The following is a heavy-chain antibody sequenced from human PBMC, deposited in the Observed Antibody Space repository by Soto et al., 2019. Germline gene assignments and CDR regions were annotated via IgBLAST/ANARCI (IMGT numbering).Heavy chain of an antibody. CDR2: LYYGGST. CDR1: GGSINSDDSF. CDR3: AKQLPVGATSWFDP. Sequence: SETLSLTCSVSGGSINSDDSFWGWVRQSPGKGLEWIGSLYYGGSTFYNPSLKSRVTISLNTPKNQFSLRLTSVTAADTAIYFSAKQLPVGATSWFDPWGQGTLVTVSS. V-gene: IGHV4-39*01. J-gene: IGHJ5*02. D-gene: IGHD1-26*01.